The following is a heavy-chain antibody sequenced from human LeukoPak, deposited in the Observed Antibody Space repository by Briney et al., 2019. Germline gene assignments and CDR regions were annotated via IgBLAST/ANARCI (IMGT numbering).Heavy chain of an antibody. J-gene: IGHJ4*02. D-gene: IGHD6-13*01. CDR1: GGSISSYY. Sequence: KTSETLSLTCTVSGGSISSYYWSWIRQPPGKGLEWIGYIYYSGSTNYNPSLKSRVTISVDTSKNQFSLKLSSVTAADMAVYYCTSRSSSWYAPVFDYWGQGALVTVSS. CDR2: IYYSGST. V-gene: IGHV4-59*01. CDR3: TSRSSSWYAPVFDY.